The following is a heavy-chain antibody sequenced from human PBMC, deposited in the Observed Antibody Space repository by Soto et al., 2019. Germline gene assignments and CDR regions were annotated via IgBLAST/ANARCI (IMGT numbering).Heavy chain of an antibody. CDR1: GCSISSYY. J-gene: IGHJ6*02. CDR2: IYYSGST. V-gene: IGHV4-59*08. Sequence: PSETLSLTCTVSGCSISSYYWSWIRQPPGKGLEWIGYIYYSGSTNYNPSLKSRVTISVDTSKNQFSLKLSSVTAADTAVYYCARTHYGMDVWGQGTTVTVS. CDR3: ARTHYGMDV.